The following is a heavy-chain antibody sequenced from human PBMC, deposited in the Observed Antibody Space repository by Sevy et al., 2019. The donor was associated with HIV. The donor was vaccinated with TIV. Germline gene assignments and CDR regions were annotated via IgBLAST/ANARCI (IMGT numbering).Heavy chain of an antibody. Sequence: SETLSLTCTVSGGSISSSSYYWGWIRQPPGKGLEWIGSIYYSGSTYYNPSLKSRVTISVDTSKNQFSLKLSSVTAADTAVYYCARRVGISSGWYFKYYFDYWGQGTLVTVSS. V-gene: IGHV4-39*01. CDR1: GGSISSSSYY. CDR2: IYYSGST. CDR3: ARRVGISSGWYFKYYFDY. D-gene: IGHD6-19*01. J-gene: IGHJ4*02.